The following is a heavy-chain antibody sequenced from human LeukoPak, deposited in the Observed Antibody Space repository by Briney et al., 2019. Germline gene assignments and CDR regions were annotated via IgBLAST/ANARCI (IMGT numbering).Heavy chain of an antibody. Sequence: SETLSLTCAVYGGSFSGYYWSWIRQPPGKGLEWIGEINHSGSTNYNPSLKSRVTISVDTSKNQFSLKLSSVTAADTAVYYCARFDSGSYYDWGQGTLVTVSS. D-gene: IGHD1-26*01. CDR1: GGSFSGYY. V-gene: IGHV4-34*01. CDR3: ARFDSGSYYD. J-gene: IGHJ4*02. CDR2: INHSGST.